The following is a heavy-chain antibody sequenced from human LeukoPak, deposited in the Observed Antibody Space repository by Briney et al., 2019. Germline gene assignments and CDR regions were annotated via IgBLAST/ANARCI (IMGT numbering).Heavy chain of an antibody. Sequence: SETLSLTCTVSGVSISIYYWTWVRQPPGKGLEWIGYVYYSGTTNYNPSLKSRVTISVDTSKNQFSLKLSSVTAADTAVYYCARSGTHDAFDIWGQGTMVTVSS. J-gene: IGHJ3*02. CDR2: VYYSGTT. CDR1: GVSISIYY. CDR3: ARSGTHDAFDI. V-gene: IGHV4-59*01. D-gene: IGHD6-25*01.